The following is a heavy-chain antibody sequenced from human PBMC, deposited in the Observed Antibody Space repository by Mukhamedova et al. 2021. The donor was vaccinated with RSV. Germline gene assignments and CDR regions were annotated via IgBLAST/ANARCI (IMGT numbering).Heavy chain of an antibody. V-gene: IGHV3-30*04. CDR3: ARDIEGPADSHDYGMDV. J-gene: IGHJ6*02. D-gene: IGHD3/OR15-3a*01. CDR2: IAYDGSNK. Sequence: GLEWVASIAYDGSNKYYADSVKGRFTMSRDNSKNSLYLQMNSVRPEDTAVYYCARDIEGPADSHDYGMDVWGRGTTVTVS.